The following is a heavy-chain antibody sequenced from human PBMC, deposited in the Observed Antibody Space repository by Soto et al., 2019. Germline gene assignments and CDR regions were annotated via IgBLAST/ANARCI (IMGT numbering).Heavy chain of an antibody. D-gene: IGHD1-1*01. CDR3: ARGRTVSSIGPLLV. CDR2: VSPKSGNT. Sequence: QIQLVQSGAEVKKPGASVKVSCKASGYNFFDYGVSWVRQAPGQGLEWQGWVSPKSGNTDYARKVQGRVTMTTDISTSTAYMELSGLISDDTGVYYCARGRTVSSIGPLLVWGQGTLVSVSS. J-gene: IGHJ1*01. V-gene: IGHV1-18*01. CDR1: GYNFFDYG.